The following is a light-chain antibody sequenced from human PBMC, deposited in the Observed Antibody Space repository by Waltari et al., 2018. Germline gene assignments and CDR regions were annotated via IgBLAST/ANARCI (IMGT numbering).Light chain of an antibody. Sequence: DIQITKSPSSLSASAGHTVTITCRASQAITTYLNWYQQKPGKAPKRLIHAASSLESGVPSRFSGSGSGTDFTLIIGSLQPEDFATYYCQQYNSHPYSFGQGTKLEIK. V-gene: IGKV1-17*01. CDR2: AAS. CDR1: QAITTY. CDR3: QQYNSHPYS. J-gene: IGKJ2*03.